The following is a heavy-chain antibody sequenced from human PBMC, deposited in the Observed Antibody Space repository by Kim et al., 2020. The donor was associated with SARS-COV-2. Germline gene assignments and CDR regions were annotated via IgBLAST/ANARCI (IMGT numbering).Heavy chain of an antibody. Sequence: GGSLRLSCAASGFTFSSYSMNWVRQAPGKGLEWVSSISSSSSYIYYADSVKGRFTISRDNAKNSLYLQMNSLRAEDTVVYYCARDSGVKYYDFWSGYYLWGQGTLVTVSS. V-gene: IGHV3-21*01. CDR1: GFTFSSYS. J-gene: IGHJ4*02. CDR2: ISSSSSYI. CDR3: ARDSGVKYYDFWSGYYL. D-gene: IGHD3-3*01.